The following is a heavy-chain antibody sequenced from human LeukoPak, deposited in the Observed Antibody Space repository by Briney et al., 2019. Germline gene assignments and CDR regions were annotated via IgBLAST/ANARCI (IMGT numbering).Heavy chain of an antibody. V-gene: IGHV3-15*01. Sequence: RSGGSLRLSCAASGFTFSEVWMSWVRQAPGKGLEWVGRVRRESDGGTAEYTAPVKGRFTISRDDSKNTLYLEMNSLKTEDAAVYYCATESVDLFDYWGQGTLVTVSS. CDR2: VRRESDGGTA. J-gene: IGHJ4*02. CDR3: ATESVDLFDY. CDR1: GFTFSEVW. D-gene: IGHD4-23*01.